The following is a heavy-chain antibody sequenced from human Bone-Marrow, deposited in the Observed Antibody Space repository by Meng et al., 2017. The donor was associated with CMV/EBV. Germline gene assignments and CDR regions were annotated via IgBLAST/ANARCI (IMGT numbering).Heavy chain of an antibody. J-gene: IGHJ6*02. Sequence: ASVKVSCKASGYTFTGYYMHWVRQAPGQGLEWMGWINPNSGGTNYAQKFQGRVTMTRDTSISTAYMELSRLRSDDTAVYYCARVSFRAFLEWLSFMDVCGQGTTVTVSS. D-gene: IGHD3-3*01. CDR1: GYTFTGYY. CDR2: INPNSGGT. V-gene: IGHV1-2*02. CDR3: ARVSFRAFLEWLSFMDV.